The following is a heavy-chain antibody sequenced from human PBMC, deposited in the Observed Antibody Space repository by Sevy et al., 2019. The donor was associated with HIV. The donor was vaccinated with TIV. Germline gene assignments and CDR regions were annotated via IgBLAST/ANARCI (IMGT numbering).Heavy chain of an antibody. CDR3: ARERIAVAGIGYYFDY. CDR1: GFTFNSYG. Sequence: GGSLRLSCAASGFTFNSYGMHWVRQAPGKGLEWVAVIWYDGKNKDYADSVKGRFTVSRDNSKNTLYLQMNSLRAEDTAVYYRARERIAVAGIGYYFDYWGRGTLVTVSS. CDR2: IWYDGKNK. D-gene: IGHD6-19*01. J-gene: IGHJ4*02. V-gene: IGHV3-33*01.